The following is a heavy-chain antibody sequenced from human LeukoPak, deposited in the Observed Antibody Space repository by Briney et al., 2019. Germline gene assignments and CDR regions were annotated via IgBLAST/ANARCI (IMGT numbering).Heavy chain of an antibody. CDR2: INHSGST. CDR1: GGSFSGYY. J-gene: IGHJ1*01. V-gene: IGHV4-34*01. Sequence: PSEILSLTCAVYGGSFSGYYWSWIRQPPGKGLEWIGEINHSGSTNYNPSLKSRVTISVDTSKNQFSLKLSSVTAADTAVYYCARGGWAVAGTKYFQHWGQGTLVTVSS. CDR3: ARGGWAVAGTKYFQH. D-gene: IGHD6-19*01.